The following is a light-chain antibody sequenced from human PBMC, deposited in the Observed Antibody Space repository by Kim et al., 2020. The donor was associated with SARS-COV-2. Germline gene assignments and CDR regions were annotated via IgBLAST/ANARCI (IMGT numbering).Light chain of an antibody. V-gene: IGLV8-61*01. CDR3: VLYMGSGIWV. CDR1: SGSVSTSYY. J-gene: IGLJ3*02. CDR2: STT. Sequence: GVTVTLTCGLSSGSVSTSYYPSWYQQTPGQAPRTLIYSTTTRSSGVPDRFSGSILGNKAALTITGAQADDESDYYCVLYMGSGIWVFGGGTQLTVL.